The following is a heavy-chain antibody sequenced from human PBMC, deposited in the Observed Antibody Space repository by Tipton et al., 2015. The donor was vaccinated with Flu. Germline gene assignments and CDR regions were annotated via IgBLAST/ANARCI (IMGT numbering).Heavy chain of an antibody. D-gene: IGHD4-23*01. V-gene: IGHV3-23*01. Sequence: SLRLSCVASGFTFSYYAMTWVRQAPGKGLEWVSTIGGGDTHYADSVKGRFTISRDDSRNMVFLQMSSLRAEDAAVYYCAKDHIPFNSLWDALDIWGRGTMVTVSS. CDR1: GFTFSYYA. CDR3: AKDHIPFNSLWDALDI. CDR2: IGGGDT. J-gene: IGHJ3*02.